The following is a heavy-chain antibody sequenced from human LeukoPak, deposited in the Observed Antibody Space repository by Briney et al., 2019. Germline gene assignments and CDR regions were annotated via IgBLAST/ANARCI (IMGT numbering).Heavy chain of an antibody. D-gene: IGHD2-15*01. V-gene: IGHV4-31*03. CDR2: IYYSGST. Sequence: PSETLSLTCTVSGGSISSGGYYWRWIRQHPGKGLEWNGYIYYSGSTYYNPSLKSRVTISVDTSKNQFSLKLSSVTAADTAVYYCAREGYCSGGSCYAFDYWGQGTLVTVSS. J-gene: IGHJ4*02. CDR1: GGSISSGGYY. CDR3: AREGYCSGGSCYAFDY.